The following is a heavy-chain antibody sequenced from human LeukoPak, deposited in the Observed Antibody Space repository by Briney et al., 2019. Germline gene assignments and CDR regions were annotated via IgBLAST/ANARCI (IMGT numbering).Heavy chain of an antibody. CDR1: GYTFTSYG. CDR3: ARDMSSSGWYTSVSNIYYFDY. D-gene: IGHD6-19*01. CDR2: ISAYNGNT. V-gene: IGHV1-18*04. Sequence: ASVKVSCKASGYTFTSYGISWVRQAPGQGLEWMGWISAYNGNTNYAQKLQGRVTMTTDTPTSTAYMELRSLRSDDTAVYYCARDMSSSGWYTSVSNIYYFDYWGQGTLVTVSS. J-gene: IGHJ4*02.